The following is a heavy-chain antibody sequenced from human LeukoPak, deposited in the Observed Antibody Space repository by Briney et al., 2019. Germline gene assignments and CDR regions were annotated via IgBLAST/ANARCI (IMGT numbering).Heavy chain of an antibody. D-gene: IGHD3-22*01. CDR3: ARALYDDSSGYRSVPIDY. CDR1: VYTFTIYY. CDR2: INPSGGST. J-gene: IGHJ4*02. V-gene: IGHV1-46*01. Sequence: GASVTVSFKSSVYTFTIYYMHWVRQAPGQGLEWVGIINPSGGSTSYAQNFQGRVTMPSDTSTSTLYIDLSSLTSQDTAVYYCARALYDDSSGYRSVPIDYWGQGTLVTVSS.